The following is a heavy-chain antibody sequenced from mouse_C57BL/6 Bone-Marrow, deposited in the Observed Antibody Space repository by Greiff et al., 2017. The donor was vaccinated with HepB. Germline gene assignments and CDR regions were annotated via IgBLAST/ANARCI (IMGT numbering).Heavy chain of an antibody. V-gene: IGHV14-4*01. J-gene: IGHJ1*03. D-gene: IGHD1-1*01. CDR2: IDPENGDT. Sequence: DVQLQESGAELVRPGASVKLSCTASGFNIKDDYMHWVKQRPEQGLEWIGWIDPENGDTEYASKFQGKATITADTSSNTAYLQLSSLTSEATAVYYCTPVYYGSSFWYFDVWGTGTTVTVSS. CDR1: GFNIKDDY. CDR3: TPVYYGSSFWYFDV.